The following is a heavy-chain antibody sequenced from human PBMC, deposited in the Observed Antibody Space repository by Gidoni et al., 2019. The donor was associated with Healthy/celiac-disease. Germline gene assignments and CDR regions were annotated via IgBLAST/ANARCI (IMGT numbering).Heavy chain of an antibody. D-gene: IGHD2-8*01. Sequence: EVQLVESGGCVVQPGGSLKLSCAASGFTFSGSAMHWVRQAPGKGLEWVGRIRSKANSYATAYAASVKGRFTISRDDSKNTAYLQMNSLKTEDTAVYYCTREDLIRYFDYWGQGTLVTVSS. CDR1: GFTFSGSA. CDR2: IRSKANSYAT. J-gene: IGHJ4*02. V-gene: IGHV3-73*02. CDR3: TREDLIRYFDY.